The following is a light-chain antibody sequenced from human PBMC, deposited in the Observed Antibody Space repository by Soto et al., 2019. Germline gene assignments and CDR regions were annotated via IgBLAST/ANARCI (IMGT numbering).Light chain of an antibody. CDR2: EVT. J-gene: IGLJ2*01. CDR3: SSYAGSNNFGV. CDR1: SSDVGGYDY. Sequence: ALTQPPSASGSPGQSVTISCTGTSSDVGGYDYVSWYQQHPGKAPKLILYEVTKRPSGVPDRFSGSKSGNTASLTVSGLQAEDEADYFCSSYAGSNNFGVFGGGTKVTVL. V-gene: IGLV2-8*01.